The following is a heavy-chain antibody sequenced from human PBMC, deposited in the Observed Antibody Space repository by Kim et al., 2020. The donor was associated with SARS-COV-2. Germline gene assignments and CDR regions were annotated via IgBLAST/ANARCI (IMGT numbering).Heavy chain of an antibody. V-gene: IGHV4-59*02. CDR2: IYYSGRT. Sequence: SETLSLTCTVSGASVSSYYLSWIRQPPGKGLEWLGSIYYSGRTNYNPSLKSRVTISVDTYKNQFSLRLSSVTAADTAMYYCARGLEYYLLAYSFDYWGQG. D-gene: IGHD3-9*01. CDR1: GASVSSYY. CDR3: ARGLEYYLLAYSFDY. J-gene: IGHJ4*02.